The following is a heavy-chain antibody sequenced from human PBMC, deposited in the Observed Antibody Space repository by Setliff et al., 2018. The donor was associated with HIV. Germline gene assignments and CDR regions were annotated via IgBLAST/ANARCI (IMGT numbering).Heavy chain of an antibody. D-gene: IGHD3-3*01. J-gene: IGHJ4*02. CDR1: GGSISSYY. Sequence: SETLSLTCTVSGGSISSYYWSWIWQPAGKGLEWIGRIYTSGSTNYNPSLKSRVTMSVDTSKNQFSLKLSSVTAADTAVYYCARDGFWSGYIDYWGQGTLVTVSS. CDR3: ARDGFWSGYIDY. CDR2: IYTSGST. V-gene: IGHV4-4*07.